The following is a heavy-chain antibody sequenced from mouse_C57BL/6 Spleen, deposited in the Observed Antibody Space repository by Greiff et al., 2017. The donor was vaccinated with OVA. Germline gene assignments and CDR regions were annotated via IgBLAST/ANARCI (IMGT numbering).Heavy chain of an antibody. CDR1: GYPFTSYE. D-gene: IGHD1-1*01. V-gene: IGHV1-85*01. CDR2: IYPRDGST. CDR3: ARSGYYGSSYWFAY. J-gene: IGHJ3*01. Sequence: QVQLQQSGPEVVKPGGSVKLSCKGSGYPFTSYEINWVKQRPGQGLEWIGWIYPRDGSTKYNEKFKGKATLTVDTSSSTAYMELHSLTSEDSAVYFCARSGYYGSSYWFAYWGQGTLVTVSA.